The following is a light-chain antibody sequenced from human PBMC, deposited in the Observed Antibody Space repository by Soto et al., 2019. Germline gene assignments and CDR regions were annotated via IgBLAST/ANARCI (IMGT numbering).Light chain of an antibody. J-gene: IGLJ1*01. CDR1: SNDVGGYDY. CDR3: CSFAVNYHYV. V-gene: IGLV2-11*01. CDR2: DVA. Sequence: QSALTQPRSVSGSPGQSVTISCTGTSNDVGGYDYVSWYQQHPGKAPKLMIFDVAKRPSGVPDRFSGSKSGNTASLTISGLQAEDEADYFCCSFAVNYHYVFGSGTKLTVL.